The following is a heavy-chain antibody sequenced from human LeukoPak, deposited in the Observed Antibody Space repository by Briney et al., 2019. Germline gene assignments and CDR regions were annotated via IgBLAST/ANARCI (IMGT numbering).Heavy chain of an antibody. Sequence: SETLSLTCTVSGGSISSHYWSWIRQPAGKGLEWIGRIYTSGSTNYNPSLKSRVTMSVDTSKNQSSLKLSSVTAADTAVYYCARVKGYGDYVRYDAFDIWGQGTMVTVSS. D-gene: IGHD4-17*01. CDR3: ARVKGYGDYVRYDAFDI. CDR2: IYTSGST. CDR1: GGSISSHY. V-gene: IGHV4-4*07. J-gene: IGHJ3*02.